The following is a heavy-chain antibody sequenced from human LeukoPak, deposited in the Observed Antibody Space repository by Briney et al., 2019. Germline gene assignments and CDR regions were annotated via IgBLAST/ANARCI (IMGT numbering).Heavy chain of an antibody. V-gene: IGHV4-34*01. CDR3: ASTAGMRDY. CDR1: GGSFSGYY. CDR2: INHSGST. J-gene: IGHJ4*02. D-gene: IGHD6-19*01. Sequence: SETLSLTCAVYGGSFSGYYWSWIRQPPGKGLEWIGEINHSGSTNYNPSLKSRVTISVDTSKNQFSLKLSSVTAADTAVYYCASTAGMRDYWGQGTLVPVSS.